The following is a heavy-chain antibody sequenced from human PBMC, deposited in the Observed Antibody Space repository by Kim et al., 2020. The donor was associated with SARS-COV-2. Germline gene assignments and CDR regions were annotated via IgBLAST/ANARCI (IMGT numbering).Heavy chain of an antibody. D-gene: IGHD3-22*01. J-gene: IGHJ4*02. CDR3: ASAGYYYDTGDFDY. V-gene: IGHV3-7*01. Sequence: YLDSQKGRFTIARDDAKSSLSLQMGSLRVEDTAMYYCASAGYYYDTGDFDYWGQGTLVTVSS.